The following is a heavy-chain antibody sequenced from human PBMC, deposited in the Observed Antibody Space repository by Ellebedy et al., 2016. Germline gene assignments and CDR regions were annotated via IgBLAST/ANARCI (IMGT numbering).Heavy chain of an antibody. D-gene: IGHD1-7*01. CDR1: GGSFSGYY. CDR2: INHSGST. Sequence: SETLSLXCAVYGGSFSGYYWSWIRQPPGKGPEWIGEINHSGSTNYNPSLKSRLTISVDTSKNQFSLKLTSVTAADTAVYYCARGSRLTGTRCSDYWGQGTLVSVSS. V-gene: IGHV4-34*01. J-gene: IGHJ4*02. CDR3: ARGSRLTGTRCSDY.